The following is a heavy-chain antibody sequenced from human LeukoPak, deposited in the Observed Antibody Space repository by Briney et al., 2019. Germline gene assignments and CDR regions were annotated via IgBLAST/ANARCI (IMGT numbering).Heavy chain of an antibody. V-gene: IGHV3-13*05. CDR2: IGTAGDP. CDR1: GFTFSSYD. CDR3: ARAVPDILTGSGAFDI. Sequence: PGGSLRLSCAASGFTFSSYDMHWVRQATGKGLEWVSAIGTAGDPYYPGSVKGRFTISRENAKNSLYLQMNSLRAGDTAVYYCARAVPDILTGSGAFDIWGQGTMVTVFS. D-gene: IGHD3-9*01. J-gene: IGHJ3*02.